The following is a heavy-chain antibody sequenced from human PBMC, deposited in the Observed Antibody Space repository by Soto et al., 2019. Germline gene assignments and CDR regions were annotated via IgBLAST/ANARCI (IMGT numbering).Heavy chain of an antibody. CDR1: GGSISSYY. V-gene: IGHV4-59*01. D-gene: IGHD4-17*01. CDR3: ARDGYYGVTNDAFDI. CDR2: MFYSGST. Sequence: QVQLQESGPGLVKPSETLSLTCSVSGGSISSYYWSWIRQPPGKGLEWIGYMFYSGSTNYNPSLKSRVTIPVDTSKNQFSLKLSSVTAADTAVYYCARDGYYGVTNDAFDIWGQGTMVTVSS. J-gene: IGHJ3*02.